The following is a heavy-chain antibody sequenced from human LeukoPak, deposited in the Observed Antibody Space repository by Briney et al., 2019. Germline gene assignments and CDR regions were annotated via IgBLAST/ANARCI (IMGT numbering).Heavy chain of an antibody. J-gene: IGHJ5*02. D-gene: IGHD3-10*01. Sequence: SETLSLTCTVSGGSISSYYWSWFRQPPGKGLEWIGYIYYCGSTNYNPSLKSRVTISVDTSKNQFSLKLSSVTAADTAVYYCARDSGSYYNVGRFDPWGQGTLVTVSS. CDR3: ARDSGSYYNVGRFDP. CDR2: IYYCGST. V-gene: IGHV4-59*01. CDR1: GGSISSYY.